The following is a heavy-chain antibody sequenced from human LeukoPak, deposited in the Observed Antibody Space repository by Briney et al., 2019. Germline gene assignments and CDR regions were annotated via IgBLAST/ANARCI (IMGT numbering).Heavy chain of an antibody. D-gene: IGHD3-9*01. CDR3: ARVVNYDILTGWRLGGYYYMDV. J-gene: IGHJ6*03. CDR1: GGSFSGYY. Sequence: PSETLSLTCAVYGGSFSGYYWGWIRQPPGKGLEWIGSIYYSGSTYYNPSLKSRVTISVDTSKNQFSLKLSSVTAADTAVYYCARVVNYDILTGWRLGGYYYMDVWGKGTTVTVSS. V-gene: IGHV4-34*01. CDR2: IYYSGST.